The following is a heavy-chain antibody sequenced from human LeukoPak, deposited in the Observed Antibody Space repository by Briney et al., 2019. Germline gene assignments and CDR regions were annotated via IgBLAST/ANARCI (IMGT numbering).Heavy chain of an antibody. CDR1: GLTFSSYW. CDR3: AKDRSIGTYYTFDQ. CDR2: IRYDGSNK. V-gene: IGHV3-30*02. J-gene: IGHJ4*02. D-gene: IGHD1-26*01. Sequence: GGSLRLSCAASGLTFSSYWMHWVRQAPGKGLEWVAFIRYDGSNKYYADSVKGRFTISRDNSKNTLYLQMNSLRAEDTAVYYCAKDRSIGTYYTFDQWGQGTLVTVSS.